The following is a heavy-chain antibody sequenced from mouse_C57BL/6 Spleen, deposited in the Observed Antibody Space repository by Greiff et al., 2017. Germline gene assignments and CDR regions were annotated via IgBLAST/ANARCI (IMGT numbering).Heavy chain of an antibody. V-gene: IGHV1-81*01. J-gene: IGHJ2*01. CDR2: IYPRSGNT. CDR1: GYTFTSYG. CDR3: ARRTQARDYFDF. Sequence: QVHVKQSGAELARPGASVKLSCKASGYTFTSYGISWVKQRTGQGLEWIGEIYPRSGNTYYNEKFKGKATLTADKSSSTAYMELLSLTSEDSAVYFCARRTQARDYFDFWGKGTTLTVSS. D-gene: IGHD3-2*02.